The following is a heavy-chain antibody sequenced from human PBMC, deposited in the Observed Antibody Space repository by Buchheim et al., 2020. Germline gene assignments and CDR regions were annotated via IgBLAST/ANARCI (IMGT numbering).Heavy chain of an antibody. J-gene: IGHJ4*02. V-gene: IGHV3-23*01. CDR2: ISGSGGST. CDR1: GFMFSSYA. D-gene: IGHD1-20*01. Sequence: EVQLLESGGGLVQPGGSLRLSCAASGFMFSSYAMTWVRQAPGKGLYWVSSISGSGGSTFYADSVKGRFTISRDNSKNTLYLQMNSLRAEDTAVYYCAKGPNWNDIRSFDYWGQGTL. CDR3: AKGPNWNDIRSFDY.